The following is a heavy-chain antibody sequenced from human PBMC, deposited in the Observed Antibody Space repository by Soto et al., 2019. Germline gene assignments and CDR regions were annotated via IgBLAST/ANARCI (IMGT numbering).Heavy chain of an antibody. CDR1: GFTFSSYS. D-gene: IGHD2-21*02. CDR2: ISSSSSTI. CDR3: ARIVLYCGGDCLGQTFDY. Sequence: PGGSLRLSCAASGFTFSSYSMNWVRQAPGKGLEWVSYISSSSSTIYYADSVKGRFTISRDNAKNSLYLQMNSLRDEDTAVYYCARIVLYCGGDCLGQTFDYWGQGTLVTVSS. V-gene: IGHV3-48*02. J-gene: IGHJ4*02.